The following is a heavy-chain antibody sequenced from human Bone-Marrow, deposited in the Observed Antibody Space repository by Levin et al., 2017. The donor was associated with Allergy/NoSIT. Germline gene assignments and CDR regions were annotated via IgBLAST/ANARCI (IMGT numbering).Heavy chain of an antibody. D-gene: IGHD3/OR15-3a*01. CDR3: TVERTGSWTGYFIG. Sequence: SCAASGFTFSNAWMNWVRQAPGKGLEWVGRIKSKTDGGTAHYAAPVEGRFTISRDDSENILYLQMNSLRTEDTAVYSCTVERTGSWTGYFIGCGQGTLVTVSS. CDR1: GFTFSNAW. CDR2: IKSKTDGGTA. J-gene: IGHJ4*02. V-gene: IGHV3-15*07.